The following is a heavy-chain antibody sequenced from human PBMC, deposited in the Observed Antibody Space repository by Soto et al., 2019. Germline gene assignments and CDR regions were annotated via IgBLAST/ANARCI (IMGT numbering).Heavy chain of an antibody. J-gene: IGHJ4*02. CDR1: GGSISSGGYY. V-gene: IGHV4-31*03. CDR3: AREWRDYYFDY. CDR2: IYYSGST. Sequence: QVQLQESGPGLVKPSQILSLTCTVSGGSISSGGYYWSWIRQHPGKGLEWIGYIYYSGSTYYNPSLKSRVTIPVDPSKNQFSLKLSSVTAADTAVYYCAREWRDYYFDYWGQGTLVTVSS.